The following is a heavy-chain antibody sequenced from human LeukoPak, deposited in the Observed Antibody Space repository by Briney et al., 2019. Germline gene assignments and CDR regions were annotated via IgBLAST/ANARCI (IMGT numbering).Heavy chain of an antibody. CDR2: IYYSGST. J-gene: IGHJ5*02. CDR1: GDSISSGGYY. V-gene: IGHV4-31*03. Sequence: PSETLSLTCTVSGDSISSGGYYWSWIRQHPGKGLEWIGYIYYSGSTYYNPSLKSRVTISGDTSKNQFSLKLSSVTAADTAVYYCARALINNWFDPWGQGTLVTVSS. D-gene: IGHD3-16*01. CDR3: ARALINNWFDP.